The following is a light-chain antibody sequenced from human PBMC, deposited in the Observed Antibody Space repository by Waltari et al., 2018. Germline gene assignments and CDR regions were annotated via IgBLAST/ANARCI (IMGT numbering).Light chain of an antibody. Sequence: EIAMTQSPAPLSVSPGERATISCRANQSVSSNLAWYQQKRVQSPRLLIYGASTRATGIPARFSGSGSGTEFTLTISSMQSEDFAVYYCQQYNNWPLTVGGGTTVEIK. J-gene: IGKJ4*01. CDR1: QSVSSN. V-gene: IGKV3-15*01. CDR2: GAS. CDR3: QQYNNWPLT.